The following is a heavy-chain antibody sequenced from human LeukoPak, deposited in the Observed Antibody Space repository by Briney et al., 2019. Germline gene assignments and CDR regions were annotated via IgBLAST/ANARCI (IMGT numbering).Heavy chain of an antibody. J-gene: IGHJ4*02. CDR1: EFTFSRSA. CDR3: ASRPSNTWSGPLDY. D-gene: IGHD6-13*01. CDR2: IRDSGYNT. V-gene: IGHV3-23*01. Sequence: PGGSLRLSCVASAASEFTFSRSAMTWVRQAPGKGLEWISLIRDSGYNTYYADSVKGRFTISRDNSKNTLYLQMNSLRAEDTALYCCASRPSNTWSGPLDYWGQGTLVTVSS.